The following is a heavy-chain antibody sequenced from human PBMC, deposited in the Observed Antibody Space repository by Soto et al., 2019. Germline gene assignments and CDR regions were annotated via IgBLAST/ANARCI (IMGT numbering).Heavy chain of an antibody. J-gene: IGHJ4*02. D-gene: IGHD6-13*01. CDR3: ARKVFIAAPLDY. CDR1: GGSISSSSSY. CDR2: IYYSGST. Sequence: SETLSLTCTVSGGSISSSSSYWGWIRQPPGKGLEWIGSIYYSGSTYYNPSLKSRVTISVDTSKNQFSLKLSSVTAADTAVYYCARKVFIAAPLDYWGQGTLVTVSS. V-gene: IGHV4-39*01.